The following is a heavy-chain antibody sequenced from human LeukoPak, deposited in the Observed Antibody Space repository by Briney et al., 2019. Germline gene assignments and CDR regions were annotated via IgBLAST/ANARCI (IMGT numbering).Heavy chain of an antibody. V-gene: IGHV1-69*13. CDR2: IIPLFSST. D-gene: IGHD1-26*01. J-gene: IGHJ2*01. CDR1: GRTFRPYA. Sequence: GASVKVSCKASGRTFRPYAISWVRQAPGQGLEWMGGIIPLFSSTKYAQKFQGRLIFTADESMTTVYMELSSLTSEDTAVYYCARDEDSRSYYQGYWCSDLWGRGTLVTVSS. CDR3: ARDEDSRSYYQGYWCSDL.